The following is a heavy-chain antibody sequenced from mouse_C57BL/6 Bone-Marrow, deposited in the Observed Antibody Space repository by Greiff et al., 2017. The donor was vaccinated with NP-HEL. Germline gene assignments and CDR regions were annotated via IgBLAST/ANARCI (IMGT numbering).Heavy chain of an antibody. J-gene: IGHJ1*03. D-gene: IGHD2-2*01. Sequence: QVQLQQPGAELVQPGASVRLSCKASGYTFTSYWMHWVKQRPGRGLEWIGRIDPNSGGTKYNEKFKSKASLTVDKPSSTAYMQLSSLTSEDSAVYDCARRLRRGDWYCDVWGTGTTVTVSS. CDR1: GYTFTSYW. V-gene: IGHV1-72*01. CDR2: IDPNSGGT. CDR3: ARRLRRGDWYCDV.